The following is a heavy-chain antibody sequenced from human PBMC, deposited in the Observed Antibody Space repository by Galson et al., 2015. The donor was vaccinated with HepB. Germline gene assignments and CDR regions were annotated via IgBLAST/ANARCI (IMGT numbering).Heavy chain of an antibody. D-gene: IGHD3-3*01. Sequence: TLSLTCTVSGGSISSGGYYWSWIRQHPGKGLEWIGYVYYSGSTYYNPSFKSRVTISVDTSKNQFSLKLSSVTAADTAVYYGARSPGPYFDFWSGADCWGQGTPVTVSS. CDR2: VYYSGST. CDR1: GGSISSGGYY. V-gene: IGHV4-31*03. CDR3: ARSPGPYFDFWSGADC. J-gene: IGHJ4*02.